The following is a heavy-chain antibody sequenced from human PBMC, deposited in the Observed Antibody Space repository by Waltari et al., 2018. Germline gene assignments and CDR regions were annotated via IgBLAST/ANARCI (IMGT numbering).Heavy chain of an antibody. J-gene: IGHJ3*02. Sequence: QVQLVQSGSEVQKPGSSVKVSCKASGGTFSSYALSWVRQAPGQGLEWMGGITPIFGAGNYAQKFQGRVTITADEPTSTAYMELSSLRPEDTAVYYCARQRDSGSYYAADAFDIWGQGTMVTVSS. CDR1: GGTFSSYA. V-gene: IGHV1-69*12. D-gene: IGHD1-26*01. CDR2: ITPIFGAG. CDR3: ARQRDSGSYYAADAFDI.